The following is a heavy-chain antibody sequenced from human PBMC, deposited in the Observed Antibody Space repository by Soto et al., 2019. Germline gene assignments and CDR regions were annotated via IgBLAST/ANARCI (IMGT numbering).Heavy chain of an antibody. CDR3: ARGDATKIVVTTYYAMDV. CDR2: ITPVFGTP. Sequence: QVQLVQSGAEVKKPGSSVKVSCTASGGSLSNFGISWVRQAPGQGLEWMGAITPVFGTPNYAQKFQDRVTINADESTTTDYMEVRSLTSEDTAVYYCARGDATKIVVTTYYAMDVWGQGTTVTVSS. D-gene: IGHD3-22*01. J-gene: IGHJ6*02. CDR1: GGSLSNFG. V-gene: IGHV1-69*12.